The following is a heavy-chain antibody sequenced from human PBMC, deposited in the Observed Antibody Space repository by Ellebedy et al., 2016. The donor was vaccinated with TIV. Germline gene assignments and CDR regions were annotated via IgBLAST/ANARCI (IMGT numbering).Heavy chain of an antibody. D-gene: IGHD4-17*01. CDR2: FLPMFGTA. V-gene: IGHV1-69*13. CDR3: ARGAVDYGDDETESDYYGMDV. Sequence: ASVKVSCKAFGGTFSTYALNWVRQAPGQGLEWIGAFLPMFGTATSAQKFQGRVTITADESMTTAYMDLSSLRSEDTAVYYCARGAVDYGDDETESDYYGMDVWGQGTTVTVSS. CDR1: GGTFSTYA. J-gene: IGHJ6*02.